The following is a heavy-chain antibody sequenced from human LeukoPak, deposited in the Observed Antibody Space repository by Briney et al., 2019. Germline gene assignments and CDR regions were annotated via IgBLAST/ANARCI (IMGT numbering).Heavy chain of an antibody. J-gene: IGHJ4*02. CDR1: GFTVSNYL. D-gene: IGHD2-8*02. Sequence: TGGSLRLSCAASGFTVSNYLVHGVRHAPGKGLVWVSRINNDGSSTNYAASVKGRFTISRDNAKNTLYLQMSSLRADDTAVYYCAGTYWADYWGQGTLVTVSS. CDR2: INNDGSST. CDR3: AGTYWADY. V-gene: IGHV3-74*01.